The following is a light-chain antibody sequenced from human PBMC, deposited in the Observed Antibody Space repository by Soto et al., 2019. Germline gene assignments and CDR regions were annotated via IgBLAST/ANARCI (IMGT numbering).Light chain of an antibody. V-gene: IGKV1-9*01. CDR2: SAS. J-gene: IGKJ5*01. CDR1: QALSNY. CDR3: QQRSNWPRP. Sequence: DSQVTQSPTFLSASVGDTVTSTCRASQALSNYLAWYQQKPGKAPDLLIYSASTLRSGVPSRFSGSGSETEFTLTIRALQPEDFAVYYCQQRSNWPRPFGHGTRLEIK.